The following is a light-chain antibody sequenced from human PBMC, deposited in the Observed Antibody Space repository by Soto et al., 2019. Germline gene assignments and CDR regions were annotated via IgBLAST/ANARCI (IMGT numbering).Light chain of an antibody. CDR1: QGISSY. Sequence: IQLTHSPSSLSASVGDRVTITCRASQGISSYLAWYQQKPGKAPKLLIYAASTLQSGVPPRFSGSGSGTDFTLTISSLQPEDVATYYCQKYNSAPWTFGQGTKVDIK. V-gene: IGKV1-9*01. CDR3: QKYNSAPWT. J-gene: IGKJ1*01. CDR2: AAS.